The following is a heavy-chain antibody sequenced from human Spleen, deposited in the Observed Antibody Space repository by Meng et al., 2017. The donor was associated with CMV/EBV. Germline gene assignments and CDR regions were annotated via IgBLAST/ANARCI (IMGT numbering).Heavy chain of an antibody. J-gene: IGHJ4*02. V-gene: IGHV2-5*01. CDR2: IYWHDDK. Sequence: SGPTLVKPTQTLTLTCTFSGFSLSTSGVGVGWIRQPPGKALEWLAVIYWHDDKRYSPSLKSRLTITKDTSKNQVVLTMTNMDPVDTATYYWAHRRDSSSWFISDYWGQGTLVTVSS. D-gene: IGHD6-13*01. CDR3: AHRRDSSSWFISDY. CDR1: GFSLSTSGVG.